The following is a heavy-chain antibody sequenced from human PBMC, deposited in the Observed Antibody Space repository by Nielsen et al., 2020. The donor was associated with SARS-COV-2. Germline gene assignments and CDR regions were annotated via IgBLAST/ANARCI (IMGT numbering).Heavy chain of an antibody. CDR2: INHSGST. V-gene: IGHV4-34*01. Sequence: SETLSLTCAVYGGSFSGYYWSWIRQPPGKGLEWIGEINHSGSTNCNPSLKSRVTISVDTSKNQFSLKLSSVTAADTAVYYCAREGLSGSNDYWGQGTLVTVSS. CDR3: AREGLSGSNDY. D-gene: IGHD3-10*01. CDR1: GGSFSGYY. J-gene: IGHJ4*02.